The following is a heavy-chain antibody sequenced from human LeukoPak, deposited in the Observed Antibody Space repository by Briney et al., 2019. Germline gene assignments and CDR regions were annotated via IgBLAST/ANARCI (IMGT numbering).Heavy chain of an antibody. CDR3: ARVAPCHTDICNAYYLDY. V-gene: IGHV1-58*02. J-gene: IGHJ4*02. CDR1: GFTFTSSA. CDR2: IVVGSGNT. Sequence: SVKVSCKASGFTFTSSAMQWVRQARGQRLEWIGWIVVGSGNTNYAQKFQERVTITRDMSTSTAYLGLSSLRSDDTAVYYCARVAPCHTDICNAYYLDYWGQGTLISVSS. D-gene: IGHD3-10*01.